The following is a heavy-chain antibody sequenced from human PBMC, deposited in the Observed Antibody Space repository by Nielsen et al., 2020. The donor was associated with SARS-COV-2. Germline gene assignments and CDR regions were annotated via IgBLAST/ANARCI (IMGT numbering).Heavy chain of an antibody. CDR1: GFIISSYG. CDR3: AREAVSGDWPSFDF. V-gene: IGHV3-33*08. CDR2: LWTDGISK. D-gene: IGHD2-21*02. J-gene: IGHJ4*02. Sequence: GSLKISCVASGFIISSYGMHWVRQAPGKGLEWVAVLWTDGISKSYVDSVKGRFTISRDNSRNTMYLQMGGLRAEDTAVYYCAREAVSGDWPSFDFWGQGTQVTVSS.